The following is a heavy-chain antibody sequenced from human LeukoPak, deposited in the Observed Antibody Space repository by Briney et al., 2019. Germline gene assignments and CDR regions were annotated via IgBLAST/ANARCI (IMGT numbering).Heavy chain of an antibody. CDR1: GFTFSSYA. CDR3: AKPLVSDYYDSICYRVY. V-gene: IGHV3-23*01. Sequence: GGSLRHSCAASGFTFSSYAMSWVRQAPGKGLEWVSAISGSGDSTYYSDSVKGRFTISRDNSKNTLYVQMNSLRAEDTAVYYCAKPLVSDYYDSICYRVYWGEGTLVTVSS. D-gene: IGHD3-22*01. CDR2: ISGSGDST. J-gene: IGHJ1*01.